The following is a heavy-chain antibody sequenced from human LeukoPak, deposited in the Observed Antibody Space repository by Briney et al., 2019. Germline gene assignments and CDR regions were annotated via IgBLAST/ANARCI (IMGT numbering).Heavy chain of an antibody. Sequence: ASVKVSCKASGYTFTGYYMHWVRQAPGQGLEWMGWINPNSGGTNYAQTFQGRVTMTRDTSISTAYMELSRLRSDDTAVYYCARGYSGYSFDYWGQGTLVTVSS. D-gene: IGHD5-12*01. CDR2: INPNSGGT. CDR1: GYTFTGYY. CDR3: ARGYSGYSFDY. J-gene: IGHJ4*02. V-gene: IGHV1-2*02.